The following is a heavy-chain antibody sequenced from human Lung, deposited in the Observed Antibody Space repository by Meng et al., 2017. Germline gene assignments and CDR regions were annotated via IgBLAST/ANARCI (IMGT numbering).Heavy chain of an antibody. V-gene: IGHV3-21*01. CDR3: ARADCTSASCYGSYFDY. CDR2: ISSSSNYI. D-gene: IGHD2-2*01. Sequence: EVQLVEAGGGLVKPGGSLRRSGAASGFTFSTFTMNWVRQAPGKGLEWVSSISSSSNYIYYADSLKGRFTISRDNPKNSLYLQMSSLRAEDTAVYYCARADCTSASCYGSYFDYWGQGTLVAVSS. J-gene: IGHJ4*02. CDR1: GFTFSTFT.